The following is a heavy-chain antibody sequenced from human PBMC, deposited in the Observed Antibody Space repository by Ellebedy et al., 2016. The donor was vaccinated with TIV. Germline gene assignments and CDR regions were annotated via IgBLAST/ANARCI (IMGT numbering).Heavy chain of an antibody. V-gene: IGHV4-59*08. CDR2: IYYSGST. CDR1: GGSISSYY. Sequence: SETLSLTCTVSGGSISSYYWSWIRQPPGKGLEWIGYIYYSGSTNYNPSLKSRVTISVDTSKNQFSLKLSSVTAADTAVYYCARGAAMVIMFFDYWGQGTLVTVSS. CDR3: ARGAAMVIMFFDY. D-gene: IGHD2-21*01. J-gene: IGHJ4*02.